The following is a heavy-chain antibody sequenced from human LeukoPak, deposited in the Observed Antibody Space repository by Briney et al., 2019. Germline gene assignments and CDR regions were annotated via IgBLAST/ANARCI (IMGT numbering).Heavy chain of an antibody. V-gene: IGHV4-34*01. J-gene: IGHJ6*03. CDR3: ASLFSHYYYMDV. CDR1: GGSFSGYY. Sequence: SETLSLTCAVYGGSFSGYYWSWIRQPPGKGLEWIGEINHSGSTNYNPSLKSRVTISVDTSKNQFSLKLSSVTAADTAVYYCASLFSHYYYMDVWGKGTTVTVSS. CDR2: INHSGST. D-gene: IGHD3-3*01.